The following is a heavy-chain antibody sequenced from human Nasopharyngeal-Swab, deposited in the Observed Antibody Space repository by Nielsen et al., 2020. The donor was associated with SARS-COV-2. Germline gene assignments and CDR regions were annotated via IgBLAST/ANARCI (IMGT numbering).Heavy chain of an antibody. CDR3: AREVGTYYYDSSGSPPTFDI. D-gene: IGHD3-22*01. J-gene: IGHJ3*02. CDR1: GGSISSYY. Sequence: SETLSLTCTVSGGSISSYYWSWIRQPPRKGLEWIGYIYYSGSTNYNPSLKSRVTISVDTSKNQFSLKLSSVTAADTAVYYCAREVGTYYYDSSGSPPTFDIWGQGTMVTVSS. CDR2: IYYSGST. V-gene: IGHV4-59*01.